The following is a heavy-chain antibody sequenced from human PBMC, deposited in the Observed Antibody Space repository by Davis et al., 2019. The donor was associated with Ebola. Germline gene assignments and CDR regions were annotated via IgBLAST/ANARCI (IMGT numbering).Heavy chain of an antibody. CDR3: AREGPTVTTSGSPDY. Sequence: PGGSLRLSCAASGFTFSSYEMNWVRQAPGKGLEWVSYISSSGSTIYYADSVKGRFTISRDSSKNTLYLQMNSLRAEDTAVYYCAREGPTVTTSGSPDYWGQGTLVTVSS. CDR2: ISSSGSTI. CDR1: GFTFSSYE. J-gene: IGHJ4*02. D-gene: IGHD4-17*01. V-gene: IGHV3-48*03.